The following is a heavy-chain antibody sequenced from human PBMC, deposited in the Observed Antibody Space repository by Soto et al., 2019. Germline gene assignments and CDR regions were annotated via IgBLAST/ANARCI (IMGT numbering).Heavy chain of an antibody. CDR3: ARGHFADQWLGYFDY. CDR2: TYYRSKWYN. Sequence: SQTLSLTCVISGDSVSSNSAAWNWIRQSPSRGLEWLGRTYYRSKWYNDYAVSVKSRITINPDTSKNQFSLQLNSVSPEDTAVYYCARGHFADQWLGYFDYWGQGTLVTVSS. CDR1: GDSVSSNSAA. J-gene: IGHJ4*02. D-gene: IGHD6-19*01. V-gene: IGHV6-1*01.